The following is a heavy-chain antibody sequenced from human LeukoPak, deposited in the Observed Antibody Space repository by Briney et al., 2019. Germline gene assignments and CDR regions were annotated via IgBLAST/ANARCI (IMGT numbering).Heavy chain of an antibody. CDR2: IYYSGST. V-gene: IGHV4-30-4*01. CDR3: ARVSVDTAMGNWFDP. Sequence: SETLSLTCTVSGGSISSGDYYWSWIRQPPGKGLEWIGYIYYSGSTYYNPSLKSRVTISVDTSKNQFSLKLSSVTAADTAVYYCARVSVDTAMGNWFDPWGQGTLVTVSP. D-gene: IGHD5-18*01. J-gene: IGHJ5*02. CDR1: GGSISSGDYY.